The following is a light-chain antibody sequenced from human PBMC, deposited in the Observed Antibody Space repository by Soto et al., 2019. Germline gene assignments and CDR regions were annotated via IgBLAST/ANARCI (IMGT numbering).Light chain of an antibody. CDR2: EVS. CDR3: SSYVSGNTVV. J-gene: IGLJ2*01. V-gene: IGLV2-14*01. Sequence: QSALTQPASVSGSPGQSITISCTGTNSDVGAYNSVSWYRQHPGKVPKLLIYEVSNRPSGVSNRFSGSKSGNTASLTISGLQPEDEADYYCSSYVSGNTVVFGGGTKLTVL. CDR1: NSDVGAYNS.